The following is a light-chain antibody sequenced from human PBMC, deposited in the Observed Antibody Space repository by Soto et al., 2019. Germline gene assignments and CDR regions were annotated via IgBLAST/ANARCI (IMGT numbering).Light chain of an antibody. CDR3: QKYNSAPLT. J-gene: IGKJ4*01. CDR2: AAS. Sequence: DIQMTQSPSFLSASVGDRVTITCRASQGISSYLAWYQQKPGKVPKVLIYAASTLQSGVPSRFSGSGSGTDFTLTTSSLQPEDAATYYCQKYNSAPLTFGGGTKVDIK. V-gene: IGKV1-27*01. CDR1: QGISSY.